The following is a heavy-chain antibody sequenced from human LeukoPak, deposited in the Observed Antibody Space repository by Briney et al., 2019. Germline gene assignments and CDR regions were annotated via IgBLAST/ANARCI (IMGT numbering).Heavy chain of an antibody. Sequence: PGGSLRLSCAASGFTFSNAWMSWVRQAPGKGLEWVGRIKSKTDGGTTDYAAPVKGRFTISRDDSKNTLYLQMNSLKTEDTAVYYCTTEARGYSYGFGAGFDYWGQGTLVTVSS. CDR1: GFTFSNAW. V-gene: IGHV3-15*01. CDR3: TTEARGYSYGFGAGFDY. CDR2: IKSKTDGGTT. D-gene: IGHD5-18*01. J-gene: IGHJ4*02.